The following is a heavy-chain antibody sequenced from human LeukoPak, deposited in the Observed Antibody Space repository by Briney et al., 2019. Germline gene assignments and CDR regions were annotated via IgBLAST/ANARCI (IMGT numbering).Heavy chain of an antibody. CDR3: ATGQLTPYYDILTGPFDY. V-gene: IGHV1-69*06. D-gene: IGHD3-9*01. Sequence: SVKVSCKASGGTFSSYAISWVRQAPGQGLEWMGGIIPIFGTANYAQKFQGRVTMTEDTSTDTAYMELSSLRSEDTAVYYCATGQLTPYYDILTGPFDYWGQGTLVTVSS. J-gene: IGHJ4*02. CDR1: GGTFSSYA. CDR2: IIPIFGTA.